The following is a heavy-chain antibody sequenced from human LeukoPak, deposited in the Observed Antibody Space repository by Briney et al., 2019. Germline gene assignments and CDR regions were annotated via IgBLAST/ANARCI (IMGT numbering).Heavy chain of an antibody. CDR1: SGSFSGYY. J-gene: IGHJ5*02. V-gene: IGHV4-34*01. CDR2: INHSGST. D-gene: IGHD2-2*01. Sequence: PSETLSLTCAVYSGSFSGYYWSWIRQPPGKGLEWIGEINHSGSTNYNPSLKSRVTISVDTSKNQFSLKLSSVTAADTAVYYCARGGCSSTSCPYSDWFDPWGQGTLVTVSS. CDR3: ARGGCSSTSCPYSDWFDP.